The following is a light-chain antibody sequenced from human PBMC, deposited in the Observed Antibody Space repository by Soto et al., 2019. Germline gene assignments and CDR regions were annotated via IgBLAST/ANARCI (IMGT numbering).Light chain of an antibody. CDR2: GNS. Sequence: QSVLTQPPSVSGAPGQRVTISCTGSSSNIGAGYDVHWYQQLPGTAPKLLIYGNSNRPSGVPDRFSGSKSGTSAPLAITGLQAEDEADYYCQSYDISLSVVVFGGGTKLTVL. CDR3: QSYDISLSVVV. V-gene: IGLV1-40*01. J-gene: IGLJ2*01. CDR1: SSNIGAGYD.